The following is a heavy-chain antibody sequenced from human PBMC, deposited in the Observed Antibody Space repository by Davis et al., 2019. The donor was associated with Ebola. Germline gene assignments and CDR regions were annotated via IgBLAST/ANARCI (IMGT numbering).Heavy chain of an antibody. D-gene: IGHD1-26*01. V-gene: IGHV3-9*01. CDR1: GFTFDDYA. Sequence: PGGSLRLSCAASGFTFDDYAMHWVRQAPGKGLEWVSGISWNSGSIGYADSVKGRFTISRDNAKNSLYLQMNSLRAEDTALYYCAKDIGGSYYRTHYFDYWGQGTLVTVSS. CDR3: AKDIGGSYYRTHYFDY. CDR2: ISWNSGSI. J-gene: IGHJ4*02.